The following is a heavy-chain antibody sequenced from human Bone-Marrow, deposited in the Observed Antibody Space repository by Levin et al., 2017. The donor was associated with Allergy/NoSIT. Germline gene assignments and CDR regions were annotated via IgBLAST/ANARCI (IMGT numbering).Heavy chain of an antibody. J-gene: IGHJ3*01. D-gene: IGHD1-1*01. Sequence: PGGSLRLSCAASGFTFSNYWMHWVRQPPGKGLVWVSAIKNDGSSTKYADSAKGRFTISRDNAKSTLYLRMNSRRAEDTAAYYCALFREGPWGRGWNYAFDVWGHGTVVTVSS. CDR1: GFTFSNYW. CDR3: ALFREGPWGRGWNYAFDV. V-gene: IGHV3-74*03. CDR2: IKNDGSST.